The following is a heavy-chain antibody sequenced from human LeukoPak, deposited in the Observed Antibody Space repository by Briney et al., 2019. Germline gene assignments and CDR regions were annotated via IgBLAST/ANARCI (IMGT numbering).Heavy chain of an antibody. D-gene: IGHD3-3*01. V-gene: IGHV3-48*01. Sequence: GGSLRLSCAASGFTFNNFGLNWVRQAPGRGLEWVSYIGSSASITNYADAVEGRFTISRESATKSLHLQMDSLRVEDTAVYYCMRGIAGRIATFGVIRGGYFDYWGQGTLVTVSS. CDR2: IGSSASIT. CDR3: MRGIAGRIATFGVIRGGYFDY. CDR1: GFTFNNFG. J-gene: IGHJ4*02.